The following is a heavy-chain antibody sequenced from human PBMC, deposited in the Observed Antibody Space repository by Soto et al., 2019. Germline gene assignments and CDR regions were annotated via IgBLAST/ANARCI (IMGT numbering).Heavy chain of an antibody. J-gene: IGHJ6*03. CDR1: GYTFTSYY. Sequence: QVQLVQSGAEVKKPGASVKVSCKASGYTFTSYYMHWVRQAPGQGLEWMGIINPSGGSTSYAQKFQGRVTMTRDTSTSTVYMELSSLRSEDTAVYYCARGGCSSTSCQYYYYYYTDVWGKGTTVTVSS. D-gene: IGHD2-2*01. CDR3: ARGGCSSTSCQYYYYYYTDV. V-gene: IGHV1-46*03. CDR2: INPSGGST.